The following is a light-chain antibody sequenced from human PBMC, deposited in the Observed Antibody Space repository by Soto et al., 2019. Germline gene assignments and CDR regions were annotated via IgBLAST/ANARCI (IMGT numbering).Light chain of an antibody. CDR3: QQSNSTPLT. CDR1: QSISSY. CDR2: AAS. V-gene: IGKV1-39*01. Sequence: DIQMTQSPSSLSASVGDRVTITLRASQSISSYLNWYQQKPGKAPKLLIYAASSLQSGVPSRFSGSGSGTDFTLTISSLQPEDFATYYCQQSNSTPLTFGGGTKVEIK. J-gene: IGKJ4*01.